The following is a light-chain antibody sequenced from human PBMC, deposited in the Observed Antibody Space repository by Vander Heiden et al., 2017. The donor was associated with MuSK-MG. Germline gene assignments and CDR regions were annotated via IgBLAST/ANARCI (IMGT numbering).Light chain of an antibody. CDR2: AAS. V-gene: IGKV1-39*01. CDR3: QRSRSAPYT. CDR1: QSISNY. Sequence: IQVSQSPSSLSASVGDRVTITCRASQSISNYVNWYQQKPGKAPKLLIYAASSLQYAVPSRFSGSGSGTDFTLSISRLHPEDIAAYHCQRSRSAPYTLGQGTKLEMK. J-gene: IGKJ2*01.